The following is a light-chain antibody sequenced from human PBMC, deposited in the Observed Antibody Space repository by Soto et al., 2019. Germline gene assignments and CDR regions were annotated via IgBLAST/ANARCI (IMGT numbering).Light chain of an antibody. Sequence: QLVLTQPPSASASLGASVTLTCTLSSGYSNYKVDWYQQRPGKGPRFVMRVGTGGIVGSKGDGIPDRFSVLGSGLNRYLTIKNIQEEDESDYHCGADHGSGSNFVCPGVFGGGTKLTVL. CDR2: VGTGGIVG. CDR3: GADHGSGSNFVCPGV. CDR1: SGYSNYK. V-gene: IGLV9-49*01. J-gene: IGLJ2*01.